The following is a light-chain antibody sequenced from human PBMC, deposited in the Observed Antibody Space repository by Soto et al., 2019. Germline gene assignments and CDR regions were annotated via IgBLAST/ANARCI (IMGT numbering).Light chain of an antibody. V-gene: IGKV3D-20*01. CDR2: DAS. Sequence: EIALTPSPATVSLSPVERDRLCCRASQSVSSYLAWYQQKPGLAPRLLIYDASSRATGIPDRFSGSGSGTDFTLTISRLEPEDFAVYYCQQYGSSFITFGQGTRLEIK. J-gene: IGKJ5*01. CDR3: QQYGSSFIT. CDR1: QSVSSY.